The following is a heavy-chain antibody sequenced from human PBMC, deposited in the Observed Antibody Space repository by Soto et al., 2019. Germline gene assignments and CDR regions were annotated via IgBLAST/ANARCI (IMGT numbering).Heavy chain of an antibody. CDR1: GGSISSGGYS. Sequence: SETLSLTCAVSGGSISSGGYSWSWIRQPPGKGLEWIGYIYHSGSTYYNPSLKSRVTISVDRSRNQFSLKLSSVTAADTAVYYCARGRYDFWSGYYDAFDIWGQGTMVTVSS. V-gene: IGHV4-30-2*01. D-gene: IGHD3-3*01. CDR3: ARGRYDFWSGYYDAFDI. CDR2: IYHSGST. J-gene: IGHJ3*02.